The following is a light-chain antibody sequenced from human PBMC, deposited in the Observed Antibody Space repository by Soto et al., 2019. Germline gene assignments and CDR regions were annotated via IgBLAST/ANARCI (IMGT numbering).Light chain of an antibody. V-gene: IGLV2-14*01. Sequence: SLLTQSASVSGSPGQSITLSRTGNSSDVGNYNYVSWYQQHPGEVPKLIIFNVNNRPSGVSNRFSGSKSGNTASLTISGLQAEDEADYYCSSFTSSTTYVFGTGTKVTVL. CDR2: NVN. J-gene: IGLJ1*01. CDR1: SSDVGNYNY. CDR3: SSFTSSTTYV.